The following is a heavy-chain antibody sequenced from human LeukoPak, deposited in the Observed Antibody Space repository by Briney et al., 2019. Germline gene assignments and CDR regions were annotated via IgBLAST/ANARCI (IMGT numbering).Heavy chain of an antibody. CDR3: ARAGLDEDAFDI. V-gene: IGHV1-2*02. CDR1: GYTFTGYY. Sequence: ASVKVSCKASGYTFTGYYMHWVRQAPGQGLEWMGWINPNSGGTNNVQKFQGRVTMTRDTSISTAYMELSRLRSDDTAVYYCARAGLDEDAFDIWGQGTMVTVSS. D-gene: IGHD3-16*01. J-gene: IGHJ3*02. CDR2: INPNSGGT.